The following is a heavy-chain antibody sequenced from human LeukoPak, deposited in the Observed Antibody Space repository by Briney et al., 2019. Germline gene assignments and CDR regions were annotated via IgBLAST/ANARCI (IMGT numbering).Heavy chain of an antibody. CDR3: ARVGTTSNFYYYYGMDV. V-gene: IGHV3-7*05. J-gene: IGHJ6*02. CDR2: IKQDGSEK. CDR1: GFTFSRYW. Sequence: GGSLRLSCAASGFTFSRYWMSWVRQAPGKGLEWVANIKQDGSEKYYVDSVKGRFTISKDNAKNSLFLQINSLRAEDTAVYYCARVGTTSNFYYYYGMDVWGQGTTVTVSS. D-gene: IGHD2/OR15-2a*01.